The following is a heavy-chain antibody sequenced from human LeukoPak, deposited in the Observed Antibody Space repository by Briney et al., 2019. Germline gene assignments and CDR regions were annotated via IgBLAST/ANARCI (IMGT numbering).Heavy chain of an antibody. D-gene: IGHD6-6*01. Sequence: SETLSLTCTVSGDSISSISYYWGWIRQPPGKGLEWIGIAYYTGSTYYNPSLKSRVTISVDTPKNQFSLKLSSVTAADTAVYYCARHPRKRAARPAYYYYYYYMDVWGKGTTVTVSS. CDR2: AYYTGST. J-gene: IGHJ6*03. CDR3: ARHPRKRAARPAYYYYYYYMDV. CDR1: GDSISSISYY. V-gene: IGHV4-39*01.